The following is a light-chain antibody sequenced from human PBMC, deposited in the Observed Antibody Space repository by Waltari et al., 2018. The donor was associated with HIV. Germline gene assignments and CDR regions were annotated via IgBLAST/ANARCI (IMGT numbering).Light chain of an antibody. V-gene: IGLV2-14*01. CDR2: EVT. J-gene: IGLJ1*01. Sequence: QSALTQPASVSGSPGQSIPISCNGTSSDVGGYNYVSWYQQHPGKAPKLMIYEVTSRPSGVSNRFSGSKSGDTASLTISGLQAEDEADYYCSSYTSSTTPYVFGAGTKVTVL. CDR3: SSYTSSTTPYV. CDR1: SSDVGGYNY.